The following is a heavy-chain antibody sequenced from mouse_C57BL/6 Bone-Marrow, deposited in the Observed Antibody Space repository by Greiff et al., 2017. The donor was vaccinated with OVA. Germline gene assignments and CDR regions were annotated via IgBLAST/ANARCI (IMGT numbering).Heavy chain of an antibody. CDR1: GYTFTDYY. Sequence: VQLQQSGPVLVKPGASVKLSCKASGYTFTDYYMNWVKQSPGKSLEWIGVINPYNGGTSYNQKFKGKATLTVDKSSSTAYMELNSLTSEDSAVYYCARGGVYYDYDGFAYWGKGTLVTVSA. V-gene: IGHV1-19*01. J-gene: IGHJ3*01. CDR2: INPYNGGT. D-gene: IGHD2-4*01. CDR3: ARGGVYYDYDGFAY.